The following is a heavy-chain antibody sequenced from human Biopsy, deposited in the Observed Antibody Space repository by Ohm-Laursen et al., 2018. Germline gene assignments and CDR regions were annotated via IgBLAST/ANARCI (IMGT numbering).Heavy chain of an antibody. D-gene: IGHD2-15*01. Sequence: GTLSLTWAVFGKTFSDYQWSWIRQPPGKGLEWTGQINQAGTTNYNPSLKSRVSISADASKYEFSLRLTSVTAADTAVYLCGNEVHGRDYWGLGAQVTVSS. CDR1: GKTFSDYQ. CDR3: GNEVHGRDY. CDR2: INQAGTT. V-gene: IGHV4-34*08. J-gene: IGHJ4*02.